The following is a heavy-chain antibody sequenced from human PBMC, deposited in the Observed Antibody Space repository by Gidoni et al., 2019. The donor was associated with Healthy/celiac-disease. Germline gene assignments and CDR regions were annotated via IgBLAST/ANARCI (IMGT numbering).Heavy chain of an antibody. CDR3: ARGWGPRADAFDI. CDR1: GFTFSSYG. J-gene: IGHJ3*02. V-gene: IGHV3-74*01. D-gene: IGHD1-26*01. CDR2: INSDGSST. Sequence: EVQLVESGGGLVQPGGSLRLSCAASGFTFSSYGMHWVRQAPGKGLVGVSRINSDGSSTSYADSVKGRFTISRDNAKNTLYLQMNSLRAEDTAVYYCARGWGPRADAFDIWGQGTMVTVSS.